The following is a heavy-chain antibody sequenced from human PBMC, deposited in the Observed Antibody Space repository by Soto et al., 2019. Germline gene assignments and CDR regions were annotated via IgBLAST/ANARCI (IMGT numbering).Heavy chain of an antibody. CDR1: GFTFGDYA. D-gene: IGHD3-22*01. Sequence: GGSLRLSCTASGFTFGDYAMSWFRQAPGKGLEWVGFIRSKAYGGTTEYAASVKGRFTISRDDSKSIAYLQMSSLKTEDTAVYYCTRSRQGKTYYYDSSGYYYAYWGQGTLVTVSS. V-gene: IGHV3-49*03. CDR2: IRSKAYGGTT. CDR3: TRSRQGKTYYYDSSGYYYAY. J-gene: IGHJ4*02.